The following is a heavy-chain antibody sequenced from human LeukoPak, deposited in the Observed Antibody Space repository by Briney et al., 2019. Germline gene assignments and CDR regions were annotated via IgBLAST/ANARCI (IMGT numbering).Heavy chain of an antibody. CDR3: AKDPPGYCSGGSCYY. J-gene: IGHJ4*02. D-gene: IGHD2-15*01. V-gene: IGHV3-23*01. Sequence: GGSLRLSCAASGFTFSSYAMSWVRQAPGKGLEWVSAISGSGGSIYYADSVKGRFTISRDNSKNTLYLQMNSLRAEDTAVYYCAKDPPGYCSGGSCYYWGQGTLVTVSS. CDR2: ISGSGGSI. CDR1: GFTFSSYA.